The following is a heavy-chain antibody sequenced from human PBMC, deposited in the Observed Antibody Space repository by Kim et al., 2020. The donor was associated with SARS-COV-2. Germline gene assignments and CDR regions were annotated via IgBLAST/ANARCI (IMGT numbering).Heavy chain of an antibody. Sequence: GESLKISCKGSGYSFTSYWIGWVRQMPGKGLEWMGIIYPGDSDTRYSPSFQGQVTISADKSISTAYLQWSSLKASDTAMYYCARSRPTVTTKGWFDPWGQGTLVTVSS. J-gene: IGHJ5*02. V-gene: IGHV5-51*01. D-gene: IGHD4-17*01. CDR3: ARSRPTVTTKGWFDP. CDR1: GYSFTSYW. CDR2: IYPGDSDT.